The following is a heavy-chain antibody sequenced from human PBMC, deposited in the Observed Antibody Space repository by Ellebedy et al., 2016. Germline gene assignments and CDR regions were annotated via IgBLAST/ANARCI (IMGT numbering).Heavy chain of an antibody. J-gene: IGHJ5*02. V-gene: IGHV1-69*13. CDR3: ARGTSWLVHDWFDP. D-gene: IGHD6-19*01. CDR2: IIPIFGTA. CDR1: GGTFSSYA. Sequence: ASVKVSCKASGGTFSSYAISWVRQAPGQGLEWMGGIIPIFGTANYAQKFQGRVTITADESTSTAYMELSSLRSEDTAVYYCARGTSWLVHDWFDPWGQGTLVTVSS.